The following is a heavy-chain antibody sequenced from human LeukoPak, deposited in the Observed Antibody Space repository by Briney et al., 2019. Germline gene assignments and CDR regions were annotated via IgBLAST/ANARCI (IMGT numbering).Heavy chain of an antibody. CDR3: AKEGCSSTSCYTRFARYGMDV. Sequence: TTSETLSLTCTVSGSSISSYYWSWIRQPAGKGLEWIGRIYTSGSTNYNPSLKSRVTMSVDTSKNQFSLKLSSVTAADTAVYYCAKEGCSSTSCYTRFARYGMDVWGQGTTVTVSS. J-gene: IGHJ6*02. D-gene: IGHD2-2*02. V-gene: IGHV4-4*07. CDR2: IYTSGST. CDR1: GSSISSYY.